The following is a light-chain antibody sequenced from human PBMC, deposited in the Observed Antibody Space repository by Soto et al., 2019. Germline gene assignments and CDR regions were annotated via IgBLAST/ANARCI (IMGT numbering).Light chain of an antibody. CDR1: RSDVGGYNY. J-gene: IGLJ1*01. CDR2: DVS. CDR3: SSYTSSSTLGV. Sequence: QSALTQPASVSGSPGQSITISCTGTRSDVGGYNYVSWYQQHPGKAPKLIIYDVSNRPSGVSNRFSGSKSGNTASLTISGLQAEDEADYYCSSYTSSSTLGVFGTGTKLTVL. V-gene: IGLV2-14*01.